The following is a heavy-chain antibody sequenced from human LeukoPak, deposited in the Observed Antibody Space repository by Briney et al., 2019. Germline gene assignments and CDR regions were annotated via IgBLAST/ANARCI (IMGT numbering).Heavy chain of an antibody. CDR3: ARRVKGLYSSGPFDY. D-gene: IGHD6-19*01. CDR1: GYTFTGYY. J-gene: IGHJ4*02. CDR2: INPNSGGT. V-gene: IGHV1-2*02. Sequence: GASVKVSCKASGYTFTGYYMHWVRQAPGQGLEWMGWINPNSGGTNYAQKFQGRVTMTRDTSISTAYMELSRLRSEDTAVYYCARRVKGLYSSGPFDYWGQGTLVTVSS.